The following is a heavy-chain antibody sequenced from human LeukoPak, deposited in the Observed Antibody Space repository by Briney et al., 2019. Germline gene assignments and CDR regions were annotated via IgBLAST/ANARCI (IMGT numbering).Heavy chain of an antibody. Sequence: ASVKVSCKASGYSFTGCFIHWVRQAPGQGLEWMGCIDPNSGDTKYAQKFQGRVSMPRDTSTRTAYMELSRLRSDDTAVYFCARSRSTGYSLDYWGQGTLVTVSS. CDR3: ARSRSTGYSLDY. CDR1: GYSFTGCF. V-gene: IGHV1-2*02. CDR2: IDPNSGDT. J-gene: IGHJ4*02. D-gene: IGHD3-22*01.